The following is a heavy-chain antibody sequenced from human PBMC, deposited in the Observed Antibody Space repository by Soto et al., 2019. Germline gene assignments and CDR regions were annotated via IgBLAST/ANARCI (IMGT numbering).Heavy chain of an antibody. CDR3: ARSYYETLSSAHWFDP. J-gene: IGHJ5*02. CDR1: GGSISSDNYY. D-gene: IGHD3-9*01. CDR2: IYHSGST. Sequence: SETLSLTCTVSGGSISSDNYYWSWIRQPPGKGLEWIGYIYHSGSTDYTPSLKSRVTVSVDTSKNQFSLKLSSLTAADTAVYYCARSYYETLSSAHWFDPWGQGIQVTVSS. V-gene: IGHV4-30-4*01.